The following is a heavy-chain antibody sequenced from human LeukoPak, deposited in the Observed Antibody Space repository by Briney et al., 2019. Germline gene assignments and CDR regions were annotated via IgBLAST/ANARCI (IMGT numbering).Heavy chain of an antibody. D-gene: IGHD3-10*01. Sequence: GGSLRLSCAASGFSFSGYSMNWVRQAPGKGLEWVSYISSSGSTIYYADSVKGRFTISRDNAKNSLYLQMNSLRAEDTAVYYCARGFGELFRAQPKDFDYWGQGTLVTVSS. J-gene: IGHJ4*02. V-gene: IGHV3-48*04. CDR3: ARGFGELFRAQPKDFDY. CDR1: GFSFSGYS. CDR2: ISSSGSTI.